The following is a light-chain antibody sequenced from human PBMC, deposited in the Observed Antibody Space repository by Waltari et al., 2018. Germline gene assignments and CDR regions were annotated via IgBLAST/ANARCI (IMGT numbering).Light chain of an antibody. CDR2: RNN. J-gene: IGLJ3*02. CDR3: QSYDSSLSGSGV. CDR1: SSNIGAGYD. V-gene: IGLV1-40*01. Sequence: QSVLTQPPSVSGAPGQRVTISCNGSSSNIGAGYDVHLYQQLPGTAPKVLMYRNNNRPSGVPDRCSGSKSGTSASLAITGLQAEDEADYFCQSYDSSLSGSGVFGGGTRLTVL.